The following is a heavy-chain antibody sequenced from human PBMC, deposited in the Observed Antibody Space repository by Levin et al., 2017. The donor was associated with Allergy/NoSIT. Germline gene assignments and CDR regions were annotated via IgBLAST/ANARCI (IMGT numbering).Heavy chain of an antibody. Sequence: PGGSLRLSCAASGFTFSNYAMSWVRQAPGKGLEYVSGFRDSRSTYYADSVNGRFTVSRDNSNNVFYLQVNSLRAEDTALYYCARFARPAGVYVSSDSFDVWGPGTMVTVSS. CDR3: ARFARPAGVYVSSDSFDV. D-gene: IGHD3-22*01. J-gene: IGHJ3*01. CDR2: FRDSRST. CDR1: GFTFSNYA. V-gene: IGHV3-23*01.